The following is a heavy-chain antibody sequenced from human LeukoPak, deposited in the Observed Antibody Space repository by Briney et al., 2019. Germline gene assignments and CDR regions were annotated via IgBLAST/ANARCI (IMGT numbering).Heavy chain of an antibody. J-gene: IGHJ4*02. CDR1: GFTFSKYW. CDR2: INTDGSGA. D-gene: IGHD1-26*01. Sequence: GGSLRLSCAASGFTFSKYWMHWVRHPPGKGPVWVSKINTDGSGAIYADSVRGRFTISRDNAKNTVYLQMNSLRVEDTAVYYCVSFIEERDWGQGTLVTVSS. CDR3: VSFIEERD. V-gene: IGHV3-74*01.